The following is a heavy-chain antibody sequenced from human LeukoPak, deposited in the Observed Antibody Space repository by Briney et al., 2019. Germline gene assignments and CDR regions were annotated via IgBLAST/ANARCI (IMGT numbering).Heavy chain of an antibody. CDR1: GGSISSTSCY. CDR3: ARHGDLLSPFQT. V-gene: IGHV4-39*01. J-gene: IGHJ5*02. Sequence: SETLSLTCTVSGGSISSTSCYWGWIRQPPGKGLEWIGTINYSGSTYYNPSLKSRVTISVDTSKNQISLKLNSVTAADTAMYYRARHGDLLSPFQTWGQGTLVTVSS. CDR2: INYSGST. D-gene: IGHD2-21*02.